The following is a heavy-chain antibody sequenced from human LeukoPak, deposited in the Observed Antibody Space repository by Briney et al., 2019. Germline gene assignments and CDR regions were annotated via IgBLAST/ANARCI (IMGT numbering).Heavy chain of an antibody. D-gene: IGHD6-13*01. CDR2: ISSSSSYI. CDR3: ARDLRYSSSWYWDWFDP. V-gene: IGHV3-21*01. Sequence: PGGSLRLSCAASRFTFSSYSMNWVRQAPGKGLEWVSSISSSSSYIYYADSVKGRFTISRDNAKNSLYLQMNSLRAEDTAVYYCARDLRYSSSWYWDWFDPWGQGTLVTVSS. J-gene: IGHJ5*02. CDR1: RFTFSSYS.